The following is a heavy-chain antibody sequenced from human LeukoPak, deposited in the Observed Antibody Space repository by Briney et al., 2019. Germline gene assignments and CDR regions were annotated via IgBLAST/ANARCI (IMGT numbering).Heavy chain of an antibody. J-gene: IGHJ5*02. CDR1: GGSFSGYY. Sequence: SETLSLTCAVYGGSFSGYYWSWIRQPPGKGLEWIGEINHSGSTNYNPSLKSRVTISVDTSKNQFSLKLSSVTAADTAVYYCARGRRRATVTRANWFDPWGQGTLVTVSS. D-gene: IGHD4-17*01. V-gene: IGHV4-34*01. CDR3: ARGRRRATVTRANWFDP. CDR2: INHSGST.